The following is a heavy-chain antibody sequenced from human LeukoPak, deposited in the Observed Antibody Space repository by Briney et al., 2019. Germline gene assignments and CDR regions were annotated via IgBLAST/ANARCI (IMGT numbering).Heavy chain of an antibody. Sequence: SGPTLVNPTQTLTLTCTFSGFSLTTSGMGVGWIRQPRGKALECLALIYWNDDKRYSPSLKGRLTITKDTSKNQVILTMTNMDPVDTATYYYARWTGHLAYYYYFIDVWGKGTTVTVSS. CDR2: IYWNDDK. J-gene: IGHJ6*03. V-gene: IGHV2-5*01. CDR3: ARWTGHLAYYYYFIDV. CDR1: GFSLTTSGMG. D-gene: IGHD3/OR15-3a*01.